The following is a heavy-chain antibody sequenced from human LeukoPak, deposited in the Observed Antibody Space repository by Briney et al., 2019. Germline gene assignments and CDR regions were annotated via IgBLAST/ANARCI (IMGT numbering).Heavy chain of an antibody. CDR3: AELGITMIGGV. J-gene: IGHJ6*04. V-gene: IGHV3-23*01. D-gene: IGHD3-10*02. CDR2: ISGSGGST. Sequence: GGSLRLSCAASGFTFSSYAMSWVRQAPGKGLEWVSAISGSGGSTYYADSVKGRFTISRDNSKNSLYLQMSSLRAEDTAVYYCAELGITMIGGVWGKGTTVTISS. CDR1: GFTFSSYA.